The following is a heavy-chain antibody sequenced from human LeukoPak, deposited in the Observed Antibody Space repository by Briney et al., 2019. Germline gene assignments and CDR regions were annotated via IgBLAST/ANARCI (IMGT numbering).Heavy chain of an antibody. Sequence: GGSLRLSCAASGFTFSSYAMNWVRQAPGKGLEWVSDISGSGSNTYYADSVKGRFTISRDKSKNTLYLQMNSLRAEDTAVYYCAKRIQHYYGMDVWGQGTTVTVSS. CDR1: GFTFSSYA. J-gene: IGHJ6*02. CDR2: ISGSGSNT. CDR3: AKRIQHYYGMDV. D-gene: IGHD2-21*01. V-gene: IGHV3-23*01.